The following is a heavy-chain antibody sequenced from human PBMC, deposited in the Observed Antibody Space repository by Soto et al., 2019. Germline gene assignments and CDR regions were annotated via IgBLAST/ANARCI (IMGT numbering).Heavy chain of an antibody. J-gene: IGHJ3*02. D-gene: IGHD6-13*01. CDR1: GFIFSDHY. Sequence: EVQLVESGGGLVQPGGSLRLSCAASGFIFSDHYMDWVRQAPGKGLEWVGRIRRKGNSYTTEYAASVKGGFTISRDDSKNSLYLQMNSLTTEDTSVYYCARSGGDSSTWSDDVFDIWGQGTMVIVSS. CDR2: IRRKGNSYTT. CDR3: ARSGGDSSTWSDDVFDI. V-gene: IGHV3-72*01.